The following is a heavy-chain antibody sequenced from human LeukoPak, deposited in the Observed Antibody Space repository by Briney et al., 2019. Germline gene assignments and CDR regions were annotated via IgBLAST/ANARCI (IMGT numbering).Heavy chain of an antibody. V-gene: IGHV3-23*01. Sequence: GGSLRLSCAASGFTFSSYAMSWVRQAPGKGLEWVSAISGSDGSTYYADSVKGRFTISRDNSKNTLYLQMNSLRAEDTAVYYCAKGPQWLRLGYFDYWGQGTLVTVSS. CDR3: AKGPQWLRLGYFDY. CDR1: GFTFSSYA. J-gene: IGHJ4*02. D-gene: IGHD5-12*01. CDR2: ISGSDGST.